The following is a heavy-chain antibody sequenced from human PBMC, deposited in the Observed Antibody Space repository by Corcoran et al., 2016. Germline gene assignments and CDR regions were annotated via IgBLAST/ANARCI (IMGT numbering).Heavy chain of an antibody. CDR2: IYPGDSDT. J-gene: IGHJ4*02. Sequence: EVQVVQSGAELSKPGESLKISCKASGYSFTSYWIGWVRQMPGEGLEWMGIIYPGDSDTRYSPSFQGQVTISADKSISTAYLQWSSLKASDTAIYYCARWTSLTPYYFDYCGQGTLVTGSS. V-gene: IGHV5-51*01. D-gene: IGHD4-17*01. CDR3: ARWTSLTPYYFDY. CDR1: GYSFTSYW.